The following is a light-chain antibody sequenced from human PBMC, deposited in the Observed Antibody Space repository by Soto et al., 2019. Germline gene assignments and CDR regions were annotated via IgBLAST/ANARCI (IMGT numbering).Light chain of an antibody. CDR3: QQRSNWLT. CDR1: QSVSSY. J-gene: IGKJ4*01. V-gene: IGKV3-11*01. CDR2: DAS. Sequence: EIVLTQSPATLSLSPGERATLSCRASQSVSSYLAWYQQKPGQAPRLLIYDASNRATGIPARFSGSGSGTDFSLPFSGLELEDFEVYYCQQRSNWLTFGGGTRGEIK.